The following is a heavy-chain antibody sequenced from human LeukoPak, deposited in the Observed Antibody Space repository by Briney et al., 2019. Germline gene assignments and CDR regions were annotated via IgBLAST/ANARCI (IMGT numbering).Heavy chain of an antibody. CDR3: ARDKLRLGELSSPLAFDI. CDR2: IIPILGIA. D-gene: IGHD3-16*02. V-gene: IGHV1-69*04. Sequence: GASVKVSCKASGGTFSSYAISWVRQAPGQGLEWMGRIIPILGIANYAQKFQGRATITADKSTSTAYMELSSLRSEDTAVYYCARDKLRLGELSSPLAFDIWGQGTMVTVSS. CDR1: GGTFSSYA. J-gene: IGHJ3*02.